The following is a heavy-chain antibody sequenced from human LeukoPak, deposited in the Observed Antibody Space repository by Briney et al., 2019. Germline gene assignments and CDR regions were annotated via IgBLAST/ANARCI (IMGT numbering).Heavy chain of an antibody. CDR2: INHSGST. CDR3: ARGHYVWGSYRPFDY. CDR1: GGSFSGYY. V-gene: IGHV4-34*01. Sequence: SETLSLTCAVYGGSFSGYYWSWIRQPPGKGLEWIGEINHSGSTNYNPSLKSRVTISVDTSKNQFSLKLSSVTATDTAVYYCARGHYVWGSYRPFDYWGQGTLVTVSS. D-gene: IGHD3-16*02. J-gene: IGHJ4*02.